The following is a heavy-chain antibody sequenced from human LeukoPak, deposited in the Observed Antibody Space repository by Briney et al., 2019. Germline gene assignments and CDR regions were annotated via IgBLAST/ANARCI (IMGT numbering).Heavy chain of an antibody. CDR1: GYNFNKYW. V-gene: IGHV5-51*01. Sequence: GESLKISCQGFGYNFNKYWVGWVRQLPGKGLEWMGIIYPGDSDTRYSPSFQGQVTISADKSISTAYLQWSSLKASDTAMYYCATPPITIFGVVTRDYWGQGTLVTVSS. D-gene: IGHD3-3*01. CDR2: IYPGDSDT. J-gene: IGHJ4*02. CDR3: ATPPITIFGVVTRDY.